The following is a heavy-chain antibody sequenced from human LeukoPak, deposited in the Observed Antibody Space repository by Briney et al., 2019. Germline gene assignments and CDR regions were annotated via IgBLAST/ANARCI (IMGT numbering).Heavy chain of an antibody. J-gene: IGHJ3*02. CDR1: GGSISSYY. D-gene: IGHD5-12*01. CDR3: ARHSRSAYTGYENAFDI. Sequence: PSETLSLTCTVSGGSISSYYWSWIRQPPGKGLEWIGYIYYSGSTNYNPSLKSRVTISVDTSKNQSSLKLSSVTAADTAVYYCARHSRSAYTGYENAFDIWGQGTMVTVSS. CDR2: IYYSGST. V-gene: IGHV4-59*01.